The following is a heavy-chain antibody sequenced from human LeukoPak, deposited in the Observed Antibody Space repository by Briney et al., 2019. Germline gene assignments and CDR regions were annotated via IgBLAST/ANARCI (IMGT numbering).Heavy chain of an antibody. J-gene: IGHJ4*02. CDR3: ARDRDGYNQFDY. D-gene: IGHD5-24*01. Sequence: SVKVSCKASGGTFSSYAISWVRQAPGQGLAWMGRIIPIFGTANYAQKFQGRVTITTDESTSTAYMELSSLRSEDTAVYYCARDRDGYNQFDYWGQGTLVTVSS. CDR1: GGTFSSYA. CDR2: IIPIFGTA. V-gene: IGHV1-69*05.